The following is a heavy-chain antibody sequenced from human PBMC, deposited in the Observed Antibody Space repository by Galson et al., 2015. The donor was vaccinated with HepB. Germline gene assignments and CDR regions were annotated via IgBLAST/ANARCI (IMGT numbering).Heavy chain of an antibody. J-gene: IGHJ3*02. Sequence: SVKVSCKASGYTFTGYHMHWVRQAPGQGLEWMGRINPNSGGTNSAQKFQGRVTMTRDTSISTAYMELRRLSSDDTAVYYCARGGGSGYYPKGHAFDIWGQGTMVTVSS. V-gene: IGHV1-2*06. CDR1: GYTFTGYH. CDR3: ARGGGSGYYPKGHAFDI. CDR2: INPNSGGT. D-gene: IGHD3-22*01.